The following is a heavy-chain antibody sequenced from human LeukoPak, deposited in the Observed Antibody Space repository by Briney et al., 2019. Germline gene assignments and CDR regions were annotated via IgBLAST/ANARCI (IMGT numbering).Heavy chain of an antibody. V-gene: IGHV1-2*02. CDR2: INPNSGGT. D-gene: IGHD4-17*01. Sequence: ASVKVSCKASGYTFTGYYMHWARQAPGQGLEWMGWINPNSGGTNYAQKFQGRVTMTRDTSISTAYMELSRLRSDDTAVYYCARAADYGDYYYGMDVWGQGTTVTVSS. CDR1: GYTFTGYY. J-gene: IGHJ6*02. CDR3: ARAADYGDYYYGMDV.